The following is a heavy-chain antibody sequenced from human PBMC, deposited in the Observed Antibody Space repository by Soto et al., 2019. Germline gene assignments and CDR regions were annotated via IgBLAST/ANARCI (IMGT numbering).Heavy chain of an antibody. CDR1: GFTFSSYA. CDR3: ARDPLIAAFLPYGMDV. J-gene: IGHJ6*02. D-gene: IGHD6-13*01. Sequence: LRLSCAASGFTFSSYAMHWVRQAPGKGLEWVAVISYDGSNKYYADSVKGRFTISRDNSKNTLYLQMNSLRAEDTAVYYCARDPLIAAFLPYGMDVWGQGTTVTVSS. CDR2: ISYDGSNK. V-gene: IGHV3-30-3*01.